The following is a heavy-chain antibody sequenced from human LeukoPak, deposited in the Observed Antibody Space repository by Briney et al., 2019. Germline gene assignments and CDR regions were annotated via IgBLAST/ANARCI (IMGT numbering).Heavy chain of an antibody. CDR2: IRSKAYGGTT. J-gene: IGHJ5*01. CDR1: GFTFGDYA. D-gene: IGHD3-22*01. CDR3: ARKTYYYESSDFGWFDF. V-gene: IGHV3-49*03. Sequence: TGGSLRLSCTASGFTFGDYAMSWFRQAPGKGLEWVGFIRSKAYGGTTEYAASVKGRFTISRDDSKSIAYLQMNSLKTEDTAVYYCARKTYYYESSDFGWFDFWGQGTLVNVSS.